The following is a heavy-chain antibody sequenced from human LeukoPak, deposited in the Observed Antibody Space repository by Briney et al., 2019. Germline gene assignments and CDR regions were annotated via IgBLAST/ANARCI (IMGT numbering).Heavy chain of an antibody. V-gene: IGHV1-69*13. J-gene: IGHJ4*02. CDR1: GGTFSSYP. CDR2: ITPIFGAA. D-gene: IGHD3-3*01. CDR3: ARATIFGVVIFDY. Sequence: GASVKXSXXASGGTFSSYPFTWVRQAPGQGLEXMGEITPIFGAANYAQTFQGRVTITADESTSTAYMELSSLRSEDTAVYYCARATIFGVVIFDYWGQGTLVTVSS.